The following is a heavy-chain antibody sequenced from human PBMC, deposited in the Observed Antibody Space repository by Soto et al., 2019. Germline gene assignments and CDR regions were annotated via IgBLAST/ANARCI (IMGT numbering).Heavy chain of an antibody. J-gene: IGHJ5*02. D-gene: IGHD3-22*01. CDR1: GYSISSGYY. CDR2: IHYSGST. Sequence: PSETLSLTCAVSGYSISSGYYWGWLRQPPGKGLEWIGSIHYSGSTYYNPSLKSRVTISVDTSKNQFSLKLSSVTAADTAVYYCARQIYYDSSEVNWFDPWGQGTLVTVSS. CDR3: ARQIYYDSSEVNWFDP. V-gene: IGHV4-38-2*01.